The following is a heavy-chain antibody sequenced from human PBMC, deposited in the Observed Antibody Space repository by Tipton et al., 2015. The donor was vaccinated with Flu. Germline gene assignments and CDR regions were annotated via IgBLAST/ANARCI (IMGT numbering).Heavy chain of an antibody. D-gene: IGHD3-22*01. CDR3: AKDPRVTMMVVDPPYYFDY. CDR2: ISGSGDKT. CDR1: GFPFSSYA. J-gene: IGHJ4*01. Sequence: SLRLSCAASGFPFSSYAISWVRQAPGKGLEWVSVISGSGDKTRYADSVKGRFTISRVNSKNTVYLQMNSLRAEDTAVYYCAKDPRVTMMVVDPPYYFDYWGHGTLVTVSS. V-gene: IGHV3-23*01.